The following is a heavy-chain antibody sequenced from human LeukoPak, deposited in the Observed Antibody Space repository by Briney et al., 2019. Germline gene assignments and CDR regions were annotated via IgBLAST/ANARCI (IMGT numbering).Heavy chain of an antibody. J-gene: IGHJ4*02. CDR1: GGSISSYY. V-gene: IGHV4-59*01. CDR2: IYYSGST. CDR3: AKGLYSYGYPPFDY. Sequence: SETLSLTCTVSGGSISSYYWSWIRQPPGKGLEWIGYIYYSGSTNYNPSLKSRVTISVDTSKNQFSLKLSSVTAADTAVYYCAKGLYSYGYPPFDYWGQGTLVTVSS. D-gene: IGHD5-18*01.